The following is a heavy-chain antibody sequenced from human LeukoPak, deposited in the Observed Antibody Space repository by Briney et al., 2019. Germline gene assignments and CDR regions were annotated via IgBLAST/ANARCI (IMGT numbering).Heavy chain of an antibody. J-gene: IGHJ5*02. CDR1: GGSISSGDYS. Sequence: SETLSLTCAVSGGSISSGDYSCSWIRQPPGKGLEWIGYIYHSGSTYYNPSLKSRVTISVDRSKNQFSLKLSSVTAADPTVYYCASSTYNGSGSDLTCGQGTLVTVSS. V-gene: IGHV4-30-2*01. D-gene: IGHD3-10*01. CDR2: IYHSGST. CDR3: ASSTYNGSGSDLT.